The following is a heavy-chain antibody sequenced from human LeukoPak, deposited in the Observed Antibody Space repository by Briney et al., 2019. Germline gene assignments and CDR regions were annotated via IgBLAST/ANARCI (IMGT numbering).Heavy chain of an antibody. V-gene: IGHV4-59*01. J-gene: IGHJ5*02. Sequence: PSETLSLTCTVSGGSISSYYWSWIRQPPGGGLEWIGYIYYSGSTNYNPSLKSRVTISVDTSKNQFSLKLSSVTAADTAVYYCARDRGAYCGGDCYSPYNWFDPWGQGTLVTVSS. D-gene: IGHD2-21*01. CDR1: GGSISSYY. CDR2: IYYSGST. CDR3: ARDRGAYCGGDCYSPYNWFDP.